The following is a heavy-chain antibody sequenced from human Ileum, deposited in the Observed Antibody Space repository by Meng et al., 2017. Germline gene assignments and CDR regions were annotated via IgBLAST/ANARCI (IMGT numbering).Heavy chain of an antibody. D-gene: IGHD3-3*01. V-gene: IGHV6-1*01. J-gene: IGHJ4*02. Sequence: KRRHSGPGLVKPPQPLSLTCAASGGSVSSNIAAWNWIRQSPLRGLEWLGRTYYRSKWYSEYAVSVKSRISITPDTSKNQFSLQMNSVTPEDTAVYYCASGSGSLDYWGPGTLVTVSS. CDR2: TYYRSKWYS. CDR3: ASGSGSLDY. CDR1: GGSVSSNIAA.